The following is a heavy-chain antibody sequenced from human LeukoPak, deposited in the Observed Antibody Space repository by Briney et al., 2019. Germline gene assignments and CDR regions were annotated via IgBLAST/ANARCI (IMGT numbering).Heavy chain of an antibody. CDR2: IYPGDSDT. Sequence: GESLKISCKGSGYSFTSHWIGWVRQMPGKGLEWMGIIYPGDSDTRYSPSFQGQVTISADKSISTAYLQWSSLKASDTAMYYCARQKRYFDWLPKGYFDYWGQGTLVTVSS. V-gene: IGHV5-51*01. CDR3: ARQKRYFDWLPKGYFDY. D-gene: IGHD3-9*01. CDR1: GYSFTSHW. J-gene: IGHJ4*02.